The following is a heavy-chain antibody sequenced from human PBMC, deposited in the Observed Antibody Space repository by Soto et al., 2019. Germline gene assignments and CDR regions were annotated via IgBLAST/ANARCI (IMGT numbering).Heavy chain of an antibody. J-gene: IGHJ6*02. Sequence: TSETLSLTCTVSGGSISSGGYYWSWIRQHPGRGLEWIGYIYYSGSTYYHPSLKSRVTISVDTSKNQFSLKLSSVTAADTAVYYCARDSRGGIAARPMGYYYYGMDVWGQATTVTVSS. CDR3: ARDSRGGIAARPMGYYYYGMDV. V-gene: IGHV4-31*03. D-gene: IGHD6-6*01. CDR1: GGSISSGGYY. CDR2: IYYSGST.